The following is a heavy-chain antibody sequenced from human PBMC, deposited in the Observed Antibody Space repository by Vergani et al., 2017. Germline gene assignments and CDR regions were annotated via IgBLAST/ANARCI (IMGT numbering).Heavy chain of an antibody. CDR3: ARISGGSAPYLHY. J-gene: IGHJ1*01. Sequence: EVHLLESGGGLVQSGGSLRLSCAPSGFTFGDYYMAWIRLAPGKGLDWVASIKRDGTETFYVDSVKGRFTISRDNAKTTLYLQMNSLRDEDRGVYYCARISGGSAPYLHYWGQGTLVTVAS. V-gene: IGHV3-7*01. D-gene: IGHD2-15*01. CDR2: IKRDGTET. CDR1: GFTFGDYY.